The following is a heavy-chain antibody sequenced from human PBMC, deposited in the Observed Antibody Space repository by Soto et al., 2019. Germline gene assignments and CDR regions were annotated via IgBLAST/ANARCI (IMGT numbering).Heavy chain of an antibody. CDR2: INRHGDST. D-gene: IGHD4-17*01. CDR3: ARDHRWGYQYGDYGDS. Sequence: EVYLVEAGGGVVRPGGSLRLSCAASGFGFDEYGMSWVRQGPGKGLEWVSTINRHGDSTAYADSVKGRFTTSRDNAKNSLYLQMNGLRAEDTAFYYCARDHRWGYQYGDYGDSWGQGTLVTVSS. J-gene: IGHJ4*02. V-gene: IGHV3-20*04. CDR1: GFGFDEYG.